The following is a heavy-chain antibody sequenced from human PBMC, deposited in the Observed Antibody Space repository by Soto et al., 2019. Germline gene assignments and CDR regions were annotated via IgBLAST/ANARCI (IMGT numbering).Heavy chain of an antibody. CDR2: ISGSGGST. Sequence: EVQLLESGGGLVQPGGSLRLSCAASGFTFSSYAMSWVRQAPGKGLEWVSAISGSGGSTYYADSVKGRFTISRDNSKNTLYLQMNSLGPEDTAVYYWAAGRGVNVYYGMDVWGQGTTVTVSS. CDR1: GFTFSSYA. D-gene: IGHD3-16*02. CDR3: AAGRGVNVYYGMDV. J-gene: IGHJ6*02. V-gene: IGHV3-23*01.